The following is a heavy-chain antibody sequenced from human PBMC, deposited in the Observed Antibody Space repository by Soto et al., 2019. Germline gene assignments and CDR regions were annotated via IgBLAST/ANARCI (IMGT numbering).Heavy chain of an antibody. Sequence: GGSLRLSCTASGFTFSSYAMSWVRQAPGKGLEWVSSINGGGGTTNYADSVKGRFTISRDNSKNTLYLQMNSLRAEDTAVYYCAKDHHSSSSLYLHRNDAFDIWGQGTMVTVSS. D-gene: IGHD6-6*01. CDR3: AKDHHSSSSLYLHRNDAFDI. J-gene: IGHJ3*02. CDR1: GFTFSSYA. V-gene: IGHV3-23*01. CDR2: INGGGGTT.